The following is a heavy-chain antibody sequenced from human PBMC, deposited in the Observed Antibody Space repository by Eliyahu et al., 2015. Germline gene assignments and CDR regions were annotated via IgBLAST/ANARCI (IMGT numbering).Heavy chain of an antibody. CDR1: GGSISSXY. D-gene: IGHD6-19*01. J-gene: IGHJ4*02. CDR3: ARDNLGYSSGWYFGLFDY. Sequence: QVQLQESGPGLVKPSETLSLTCTVSGGSISSXYWSWIRQPAGKGLEWIGRIYTSGSTNYNPSLKSRVTMSVDTSKNQFSLKLSSVTAADTAVYYCARDNLGYSSGWYFGLFDYWGQGTLVTVSS. V-gene: IGHV4-4*07. CDR2: IYTSGST.